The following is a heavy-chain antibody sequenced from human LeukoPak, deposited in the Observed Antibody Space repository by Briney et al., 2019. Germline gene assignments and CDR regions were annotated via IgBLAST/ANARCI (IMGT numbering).Heavy chain of an antibody. J-gene: IGHJ4*02. V-gene: IGHV4-38-2*02. CDR2: FYHSGST. CDR1: GFSISSGYY. CDR3: ARTDYPDDVGY. D-gene: IGHD4-11*01. Sequence: SETLSLTCTVSGFSISSGYYWGWIRQPPGKGLEWIGSFYHSGSTYYNPSLKSRVTISVDTSKNQFSLRLSSVTAADTAVYYCARTDYPDDVGYWGQGTLVTVSS.